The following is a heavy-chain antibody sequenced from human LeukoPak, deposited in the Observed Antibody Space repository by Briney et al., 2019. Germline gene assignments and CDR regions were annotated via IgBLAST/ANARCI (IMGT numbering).Heavy chain of an antibody. J-gene: IGHJ3*02. CDR3: ARPLWFGGWNDAFDI. V-gene: IGHV4-4*07. CDR2: IYTSGST. D-gene: IGHD3-10*01. CDR1: GGSISSYY. Sequence: SETLSLTCTVSGGSISSYYWSWIRQPAGKGLEWIGRIYTSGSTNYNPSLKSRVTMSVDTSKNQFSLKLSSVTAADTAVYYCARPLWFGGWNDAFDIWGQGTMVTVSS.